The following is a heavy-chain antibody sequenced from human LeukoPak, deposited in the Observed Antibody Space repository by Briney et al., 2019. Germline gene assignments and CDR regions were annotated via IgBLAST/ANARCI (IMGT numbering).Heavy chain of an antibody. V-gene: IGHV3-7*01. CDR2: IKQDGSEK. CDR1: GFTFSDYY. Sequence: GGSLRLSCAASGFTFSDYYMSWIRQAPGKGLEWVANIKQDGSEKYYVDSVKGRFTISRDNAKNSLYLQMNSLRAEDTAVYYCARDWIEQLSIRHVDWGQGTLVTVSS. CDR3: ARDWIEQLSIRHVD. J-gene: IGHJ4*02. D-gene: IGHD6-6*01.